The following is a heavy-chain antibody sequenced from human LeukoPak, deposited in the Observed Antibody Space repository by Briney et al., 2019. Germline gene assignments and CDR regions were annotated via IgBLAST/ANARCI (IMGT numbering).Heavy chain of an antibody. D-gene: IGHD1-26*01. J-gene: IGHJ4*02. CDR1: GITFSSFA. CDR3: APGWAVGATGNFDY. V-gene: IGHV3-23*01. Sequence: GGSLRLSCTASGITFSSFAMSWVRQYPGKGLEWVSAISGSGGSTYYADSVKGRFTISRDNSKNTLYLQMNSLRAEDTAVYYCAPGWAVGATGNFDYWGQGTLVTVSS. CDR2: ISGSGGST.